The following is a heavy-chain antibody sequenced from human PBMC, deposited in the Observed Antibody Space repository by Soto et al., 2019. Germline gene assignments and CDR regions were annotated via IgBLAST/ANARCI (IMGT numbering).Heavy chain of an antibody. CDR2: IYYSGST. CDR3: ARHVRGYSSSWTFDY. D-gene: IGHD6-13*01. J-gene: IGHJ4*02. V-gene: IGHV4-39*01. CDR1: GGSISSSSYY. Sequence: QLQLQESGPGLVKPSETLSLTCTVSGGSISSSSYYWGWIRQPPGKGLEWIGSIYYSGSTYYNPSLKSRVTISVDTSKNQFSLKLSSVTAADTAVYYCARHVRGYSSSWTFDYWGQGTLVTVSS.